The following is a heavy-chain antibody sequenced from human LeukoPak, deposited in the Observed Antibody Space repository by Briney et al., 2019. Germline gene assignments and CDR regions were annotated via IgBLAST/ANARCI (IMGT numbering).Heavy chain of an antibody. CDR1: GFTFSSYW. V-gene: IGHV3-7*01. CDR2: IKQDGSEK. CDR3: ARDPRGIVGAPDAFDI. D-gene: IGHD1-26*01. Sequence: PGGSLRLSCAASGFTFSSYWMSWVRQAPGKGLEWVANIKQDGSEKYYVDSVKGRFTISRDNAKNSLYLQMNSLRAEDTAVYYCARDPRGIVGAPDAFDIWGQGTMVTVSS. J-gene: IGHJ3*02.